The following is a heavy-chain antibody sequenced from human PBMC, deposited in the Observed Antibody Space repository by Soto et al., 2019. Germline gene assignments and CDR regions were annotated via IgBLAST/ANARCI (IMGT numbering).Heavy chain of an antibody. CDR2: IYHSGST. J-gene: IGHJ1*01. Sequence: PSEPLSLTCAVSCHSISSGFYYWGWIRQPPGKGLEWIGSIYHSGSTYYNPSLKSRVTISIDTSKNQFSLNLTSLTATDTAVYFWATSRLSSRWGGAEWGQG. V-gene: IGHV4-38-2*01. CDR3: ATSRLSSRWGGAE. D-gene: IGHD6-13*01. CDR1: CHSISSGFYY.